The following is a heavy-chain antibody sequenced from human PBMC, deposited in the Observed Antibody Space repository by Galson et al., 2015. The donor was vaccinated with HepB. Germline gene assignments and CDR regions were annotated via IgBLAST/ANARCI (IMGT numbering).Heavy chain of an antibody. CDR2: IIPIFGTA. Sequence: SVKVSCKASGGTFSSYAISWVRQAPGQGLEWMGGIIPIFGTANYAQKFQGRVTITADESTSTAYMELSSLRSDDTAVYYCARSTSCCAIGPGEGWAFDIWGQGTMVTVSS. D-gene: IGHD2-2*01. CDR1: GGTFSSYA. V-gene: IGHV1-69*13. J-gene: IGHJ3*02. CDR3: ARSTSCCAIGPGEGWAFDI.